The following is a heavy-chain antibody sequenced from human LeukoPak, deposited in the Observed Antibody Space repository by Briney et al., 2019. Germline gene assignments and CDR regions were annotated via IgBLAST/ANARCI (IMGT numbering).Heavy chain of an antibody. D-gene: IGHD3-22*01. CDR1: GGSISSSSYY. J-gene: IGHJ5*02. V-gene: IGHV4-39*01. CDR3: ARRMIGIRFDP. Sequence: SETLSLTCTVSGGSISSSSYYWGWIRQPPRKGLEWIASIYYSGSVHYNPSLKSRVTMSVDTSKNQFSLNLRSVTAADTAVYYCARRMIGIRFDPWGQGTLVTVSS. CDR2: IYYSGSV.